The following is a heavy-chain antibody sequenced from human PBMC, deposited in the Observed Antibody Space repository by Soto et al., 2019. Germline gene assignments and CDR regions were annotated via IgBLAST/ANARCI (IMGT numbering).Heavy chain of an antibody. D-gene: IGHD2-21*02. CDR1: GFTFSSYA. J-gene: IGHJ4*02. Sequence: GGSLRLSCAASGFTFSSYAMHWVRQAPGKGLEWVAVISYDGSNKYYADSVKGRFTISRDNSKNTLYLQMNSLRAEDTAVYYCARDEGGCGGDCYSAFDYWGQGTLVTVSS. V-gene: IGHV3-30-3*01. CDR2: ISYDGSNK. CDR3: ARDEGGCGGDCYSAFDY.